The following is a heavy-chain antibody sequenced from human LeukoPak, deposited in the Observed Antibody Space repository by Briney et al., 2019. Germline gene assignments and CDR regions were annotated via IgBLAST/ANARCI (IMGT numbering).Heavy chain of an antibody. D-gene: IGHD6-25*01. CDR2: ISSNGGST. V-gene: IGHV3-64D*09. J-gene: IGHJ4*02. Sequence: GGSLRLSCSASGFTFSTYAMHWVRQAPGKGLESVSTISSNGGSTYYADSVKGRFTISRDNSMNTLYLQMSSLTAEDTAVYYCLKVPNYSSGYWGQRSLVTVSS. CDR1: GFTFSTYA. CDR3: LKVPNYSSGY.